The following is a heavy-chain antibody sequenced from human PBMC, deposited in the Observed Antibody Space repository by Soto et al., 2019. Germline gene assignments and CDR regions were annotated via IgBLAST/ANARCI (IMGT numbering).Heavy chain of an antibody. J-gene: IGHJ1*01. Sequence: PGGSLRLSCAASGSTFSNAWMSWVRQAPGKGLEWVGRIKSKTDGGTTDYAAPVKGRFTISRDDSKNTLYLQMNSLKTEDTDVYYCTTDGPYSSSWYDEYFQHWGQGTLVTVSS. CDR3: TTDGPYSSSWYDEYFQH. V-gene: IGHV3-15*01. CDR2: IKSKTDGGTT. CDR1: GSTFSNAW. D-gene: IGHD6-13*01.